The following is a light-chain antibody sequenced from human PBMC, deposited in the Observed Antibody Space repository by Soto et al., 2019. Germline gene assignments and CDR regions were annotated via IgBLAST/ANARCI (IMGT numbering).Light chain of an antibody. V-gene: IGKV1-27*01. J-gene: IGKJ3*01. Sequence: DIQMTQSPSFLSACVGDRVTITCRTSQGISSSLAWYQQKPGNAPKLLIYAASTLHSGVPSRFSGSGSGTDFTLTISSLQPEDFATYYCEKYDSVPRTFGPGTKVEIK. CDR1: QGISSS. CDR3: EKYDSVPRT. CDR2: AAS.